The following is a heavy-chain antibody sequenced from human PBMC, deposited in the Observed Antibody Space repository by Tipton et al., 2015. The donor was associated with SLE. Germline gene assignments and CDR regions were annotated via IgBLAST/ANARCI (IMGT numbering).Heavy chain of an antibody. CDR3: ARVPGMSGSYWGLARWHFDL. V-gene: IGHV4-39*01. CDR2: IYYSGST. J-gene: IGHJ2*01. CDR1: GGSISSSSYY. Sequence: TLSLTCTVSGGSISSSSYYWGWIRQPPGKGLEWIGSIYYSGSTYYNPSLKSRVTISVGTSKNQFSLKLSSVTAADTAVYYCARVPGMSGSYWGLARWHFDLWGRGTLVTVSS. D-gene: IGHD1-26*01.